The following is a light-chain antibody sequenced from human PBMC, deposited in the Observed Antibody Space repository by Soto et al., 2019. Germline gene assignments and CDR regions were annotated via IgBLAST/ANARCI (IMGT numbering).Light chain of an antibody. CDR3: QQYGSSGT. CDR1: QSVSNSY. V-gene: IGKV3-20*01. Sequence: EIVLPQSTGTLSLSPGDTATLSCRASQSVSNSYLAWYHQKPGQAPRLLIYGASNRATGIPDRFSGSGSGTDITLTISRLEPEDFAVYYCQQYGSSGTFGQGTKVDIK. CDR2: GAS. J-gene: IGKJ1*01.